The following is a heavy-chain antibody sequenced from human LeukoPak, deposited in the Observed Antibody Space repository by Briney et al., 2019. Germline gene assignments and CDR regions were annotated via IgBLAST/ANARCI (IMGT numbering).Heavy chain of an antibody. J-gene: IGHJ4*02. V-gene: IGHV3-21*01. D-gene: IGHD5/OR15-5a*01. CDR2: ISSSSSYI. CDR1: GFTFSSYS. CDR3: ASARLSRGDY. Sequence: GGSLRLSCAASGFTFSSYSMNWVRQAPGKGLEWVSSISSSSSYIYYAESVKGRFTISRDNAKNSLYLQMNSLRAEDTAVYYCASARLSRGDYWGQGTLVTVSS.